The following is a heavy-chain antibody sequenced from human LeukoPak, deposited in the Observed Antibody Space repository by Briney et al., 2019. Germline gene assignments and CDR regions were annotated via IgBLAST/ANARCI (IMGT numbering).Heavy chain of an antibody. V-gene: IGHV1-8*02. CDR1: AYTFSSHD. J-gene: IGHJ5*02. CDR3: ARLERAYDNIQINWFDP. D-gene: IGHD1-1*01. Sequence: GASVKVSCKASAYTFSSHDIIWMRPATGQGLEWMGWMNPNNGKTGYAQKFRGRVTLTRDISISTAYMELSSLTSEDTAVYYCARLERAYDNIQINWFDPWGQGTLVTVSS. CDR2: MNPNNGKT.